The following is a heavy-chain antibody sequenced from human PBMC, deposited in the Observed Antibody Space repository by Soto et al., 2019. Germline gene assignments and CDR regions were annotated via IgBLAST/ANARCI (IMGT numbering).Heavy chain of an antibody. J-gene: IGHJ4*02. V-gene: IGHV1-18*01. D-gene: IGHD5-18*01. CDR2: ISGYNGDT. Sequence: ASVKVSCKASGYTFNTYSISWVRQAPGQGLEWMGWISGYNGDTHYAQKFQGRVTMTTDTSTSTAYMELRSLRSDDTAMYYCARENVLSYVDTTMEDYFDYWGQGTLVTVSS. CDR3: ARENVLSYVDTTMEDYFDY. CDR1: GYTFNTYS.